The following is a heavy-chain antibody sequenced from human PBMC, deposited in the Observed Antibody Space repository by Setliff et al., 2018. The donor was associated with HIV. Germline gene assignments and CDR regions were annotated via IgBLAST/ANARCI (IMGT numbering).Heavy chain of an antibody. D-gene: IGHD4-17*01. Sequence: GGSLRLSCAASGFTFSDCSMNWVRQAPGKGLEWISYITSTGSTIFYADSVKGRFTISRDNDKNSLYLQMSGLSAEGTAVYYCARGPTTVTNYYYYYMDVWGKGTTVTVSS. CDR1: GFTFSDCS. CDR3: ARGPTTVTNYYYYYMDV. J-gene: IGHJ6*03. V-gene: IGHV3-48*01. CDR2: ITSTGSTI.